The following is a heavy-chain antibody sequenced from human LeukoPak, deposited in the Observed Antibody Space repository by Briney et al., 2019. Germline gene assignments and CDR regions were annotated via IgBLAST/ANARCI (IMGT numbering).Heavy chain of an antibody. J-gene: IGHJ3*02. Sequence: GASVKVSCKAPGYTFTSYDINWVRQATGQGLEWMGWMNPNSGNTGYAQKFQGRVTITRNTSISTAYMELSSLRSEDTAVYYCARDLGYGDRETDAFDIWGQGTMVTVSS. V-gene: IGHV1-8*03. CDR3: ARDLGYGDRETDAFDI. CDR1: GYTFTSYD. CDR2: MNPNSGNT. D-gene: IGHD4-17*01.